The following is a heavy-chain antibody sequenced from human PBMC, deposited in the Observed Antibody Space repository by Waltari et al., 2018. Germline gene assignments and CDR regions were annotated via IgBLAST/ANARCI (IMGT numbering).Heavy chain of an antibody. Sequence: EVQLVESGGGLVQPGGSLRLSCAPSGVHFSAHWMNWFRRAPGKGLEWVANIKQDGSEKYYVDSVKGRFTISRDNAKNSLYLQMNSLRAEDTAVYYCARDGHSSGWSFDYWGQGTLVTVSS. CDR2: IKQDGSEK. CDR3: ARDGHSSGWSFDY. J-gene: IGHJ4*02. V-gene: IGHV3-7*01. CDR1: GVHFSAHW. D-gene: IGHD6-19*01.